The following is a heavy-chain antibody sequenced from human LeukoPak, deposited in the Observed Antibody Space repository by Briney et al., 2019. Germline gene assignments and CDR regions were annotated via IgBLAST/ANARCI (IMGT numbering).Heavy chain of an antibody. V-gene: IGHV4-34*10. CDR2: INHSGST. CDR1: GGSFSDYD. Sequence: NPSETLSLTCAVSGGSFSDYDWSWIRQPPGKGLEWIGEINHSGSTNCDPSLKSRISMSIDTSKSQFSLNLRSVTAADTAVYYCARYVPVKTGTTRSSFDFWGQGTLVTVSS. D-gene: IGHD1-1*01. CDR3: ARYVPVKTGTTRSSFDF. J-gene: IGHJ4*02.